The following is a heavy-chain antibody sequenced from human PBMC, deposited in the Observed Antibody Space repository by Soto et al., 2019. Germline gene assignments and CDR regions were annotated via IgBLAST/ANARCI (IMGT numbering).Heavy chain of an antibody. CDR3: ARWAAASRGVYYYYGMDV. CDR2: IDPSDSYT. Sequence: GESLKISCKGSGYSFTSYWISWVRQMPGKGLEWMGRIDPSDSYTNYSPSFQGQVTISADKSISTAYLQWSSLKASDTAMYYCARWAAASRGVYYYYGMDVWGQGTTVTVSS. D-gene: IGHD6-13*01. J-gene: IGHJ6*02. V-gene: IGHV5-10-1*04. CDR1: GYSFTSYW.